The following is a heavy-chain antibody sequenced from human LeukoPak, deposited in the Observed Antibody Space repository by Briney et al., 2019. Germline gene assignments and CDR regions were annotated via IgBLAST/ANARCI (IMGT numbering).Heavy chain of an antibody. D-gene: IGHD3-22*01. CDR1: GGSISSGGYY. J-gene: IGHJ3*02. Sequence: PSQTLSLTCTVSGGSISSGGYYWSWIRQHPGKGLEWIGYIYYSGSTYYNPSLKSRVTISVDTSKNQYSLKLSSVTAADTAVYYCARGSLTYYDSSGYYYRAFDIWGQGTMVTVSS. V-gene: IGHV4-31*03. CDR3: ARGSLTYYDSSGYYYRAFDI. CDR2: IYYSGST.